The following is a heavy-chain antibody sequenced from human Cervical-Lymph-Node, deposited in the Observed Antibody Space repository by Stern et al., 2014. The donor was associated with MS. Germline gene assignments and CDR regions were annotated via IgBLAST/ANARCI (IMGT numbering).Heavy chain of an antibody. Sequence: VQLVESGGGLVEPGGSLRLSCAASGFIFSKAWMTWVRQAPGKGLEGGGRIKPKTAGETTNYSTPVQGRFTISRDDSKNIMFLHMSSLRTDDTAVYYCTTDEVANFAHWGPGILVTVSS. V-gene: IGHV3-15*01. J-gene: IGHJ5*02. CDR3: TTDEVANFAH. CDR1: GFIFSKAW. CDR2: IKPKTAGETT.